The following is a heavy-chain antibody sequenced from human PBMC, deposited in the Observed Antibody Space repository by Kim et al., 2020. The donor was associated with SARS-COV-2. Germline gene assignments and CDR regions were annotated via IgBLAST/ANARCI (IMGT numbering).Heavy chain of an antibody. D-gene: IGHD6-6*01. CDR1: GGSISSGGYY. J-gene: IGHJ6*02. CDR2: IYYSGST. CDR3: ARDPRAARPPHYYGMDV. Sequence: SETLSLTCTVSGGSISSGGYYWSWIRQHPGKGLEWIGYIYYSGSTYYNPSLKSRVTISVDTSKNQFSLKLSSVTAADTAVYYCARDPRAARPPHYYGMDVWGQGTTVTVSS. V-gene: IGHV4-31*03.